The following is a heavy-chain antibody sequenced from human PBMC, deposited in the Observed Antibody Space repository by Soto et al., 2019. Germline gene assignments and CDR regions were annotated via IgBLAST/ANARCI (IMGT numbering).Heavy chain of an antibody. CDR2: IYTGGGT. CDR3: ARDGSGH. V-gene: IGHV3-66*01. J-gene: IGHJ4*02. Sequence: EVQLVESGGGLVQPGGSLRLSCAASGLTVSTNPMSWVRQAQGKWLEWVSVIYTGGGTHYADSVKGRFTISRDNSKNTVNLQMNSLRPEDTAVYYCARDGSGHWGQGTLVTVSS. CDR1: GLTVSTNP.